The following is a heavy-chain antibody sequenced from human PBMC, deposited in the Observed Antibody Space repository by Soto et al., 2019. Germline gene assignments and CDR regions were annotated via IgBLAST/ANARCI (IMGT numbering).Heavy chain of an antibody. D-gene: IGHD1-26*01. V-gene: IGHV4-38-2*01. Sequence: PSETLSLTCAVSGHSISSGFYYWGWVRQPPGKGLEWIGSIYHTESTYYNPSLKSRVALSVDTSKNLFSLKLRSVTAADTAVYYCARYGCSYSARSFDYWGQGIRVTVSS. CDR1: GHSISSGFYY. J-gene: IGHJ4*02. CDR3: ARYGCSYSARSFDY. CDR2: IYHTEST.